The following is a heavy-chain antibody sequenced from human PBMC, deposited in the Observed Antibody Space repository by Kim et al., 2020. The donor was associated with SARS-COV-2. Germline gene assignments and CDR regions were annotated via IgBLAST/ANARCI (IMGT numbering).Heavy chain of an antibody. V-gene: IGHV3-11*06. D-gene: IGHD1-26*01. Sequence: GSLRLSCAASGFTFSDYYMSWIRQAPGKGLEWVSYISSSSSYTNYADSVKGRFTISRDNAKNSLYLQMNSLRAEDTAVYYCARVLQWELSYFDYWGQGTLVTVSS. CDR1: GFTFSDYY. CDR2: ISSSSSYT. CDR3: ARVLQWELSYFDY. J-gene: IGHJ4*02.